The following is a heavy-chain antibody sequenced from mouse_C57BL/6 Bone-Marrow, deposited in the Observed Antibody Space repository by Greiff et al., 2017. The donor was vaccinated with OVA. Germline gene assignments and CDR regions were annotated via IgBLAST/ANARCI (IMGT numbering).Heavy chain of an antibody. CDR3: ASSTMIPYWYVDV. V-gene: IGHV1-64*01. Sequence: QVQLQQPGAELVKPGASVKLSCKASGYTFTSYWMHWVKQRPGQGLEWIGMIHPNSGSTNYNEKFKSKATLTVDKSSSTAYMQLSSLTSEDSAVYYCASSTMIPYWYVDVWGTGTTVTVSS. D-gene: IGHD2-4*01. J-gene: IGHJ1*03. CDR2: IHPNSGST. CDR1: GYTFTSYW.